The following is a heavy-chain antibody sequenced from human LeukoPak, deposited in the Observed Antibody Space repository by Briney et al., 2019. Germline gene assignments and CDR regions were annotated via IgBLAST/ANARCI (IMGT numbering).Heavy chain of an antibody. CDR3: ARDYCSSTSCHDVFDI. V-gene: IGHV3-7*01. J-gene: IGHJ3*02. CDR2: IKQDGSDK. Sequence: GGSLRLSCAASGFTFSNYWMSWVRQAPGKGREWVANIKQDGSDKYYVDSVKGRFTISRDNAKNSLYLQMNSLRAEDTAMYYCARDYCSSTSCHDVFDIWGQGTMVTVSS. CDR1: GFTFSNYW. D-gene: IGHD2-2*01.